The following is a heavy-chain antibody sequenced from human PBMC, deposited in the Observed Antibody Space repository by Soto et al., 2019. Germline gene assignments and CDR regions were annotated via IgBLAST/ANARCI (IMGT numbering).Heavy chain of an antibody. CDR1: GFTFSNYA. V-gene: IGHV3-23*01. D-gene: IGHD3-10*01. CDR2: ITNSGVST. CDR3: ASRNYYDLGNYYKYYFDY. Sequence: GGSLRLSCTASGFTFSNYAMTWVRQAPGKGLEWVSTITNSGVSTYYADSVKGRFTISRDNFKSTLYLQMNNLRAEDTAVYYCASRNYYDLGNYYKYYFDYWGQGTLVTVSS. J-gene: IGHJ4*02.